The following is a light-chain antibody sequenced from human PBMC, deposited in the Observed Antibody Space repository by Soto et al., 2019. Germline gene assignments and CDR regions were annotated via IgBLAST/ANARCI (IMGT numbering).Light chain of an antibody. J-gene: IGKJ1*01. CDR3: QKYDSAPWT. Sequence: IQMTQSPSSLSASVGDRVIITCRARQGIGNSLAWYQQKAGRVPKLLMHSASTLLSGVPSRFSGSGPGTDFTLTISSLQPEDVATYYCQKYDSAPWTFGQGTKVESK. V-gene: IGKV1-27*01. CDR2: SAS. CDR1: QGIGNS.